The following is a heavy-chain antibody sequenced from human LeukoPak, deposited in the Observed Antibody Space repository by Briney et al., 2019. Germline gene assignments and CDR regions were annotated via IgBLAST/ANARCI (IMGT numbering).Heavy chain of an antibody. V-gene: IGHV3-21*05. CDR1: GFTFSSYA. Sequence: PGGSLRLSCAASGFTFSSYAMSWVRQAPGKGLEWVSYLSHTSSYTNYADSVKGRFTISRDNAKNSLYLQMNSLRAEDTALYYCARDRTDYGSFDIWGQGTMVTVSS. D-gene: IGHD4-17*01. CDR2: LSHTSSYT. CDR3: ARDRTDYGSFDI. J-gene: IGHJ3*02.